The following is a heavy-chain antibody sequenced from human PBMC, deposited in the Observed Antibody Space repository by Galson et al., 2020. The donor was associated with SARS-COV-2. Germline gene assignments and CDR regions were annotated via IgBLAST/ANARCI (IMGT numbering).Heavy chain of an antibody. J-gene: IGHJ4*02. CDR2: ISYSGSA. CDR3: ARVWYGGHYDNSGYPQYYLDS. V-gene: IGHV4-59*01. Sequence: PSETLSLTCTVSGDSLTNYFWSWIRQPPGKGLEWIGYISYSGSANYNFSLKSPVTISVDASKNQFSLKVYSVSAADTAVYFCARVWYGGHYDNSGYPQYYLDSWGQGTLVTVSS. CDR1: GDSLTNYF. D-gene: IGHD3-22*01.